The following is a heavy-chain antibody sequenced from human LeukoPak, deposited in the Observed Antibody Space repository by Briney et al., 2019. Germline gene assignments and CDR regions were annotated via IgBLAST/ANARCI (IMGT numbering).Heavy chain of an antibody. CDR3: AAGYSSIIDY. CDR1: GVSITSHY. CDR2: IYTSGST. Sequence: SQTLSLTCSVSGVSITSHYWTWIRQPAGKGLEWIGRIYTSGSTNYNPSLKSRVTMSVDTSKNQFSLKLSSVTAADTAVYYCAAGYSSIIDYWGQGTLVTVSS. J-gene: IGHJ4*02. D-gene: IGHD6-13*01. V-gene: IGHV4-4*07.